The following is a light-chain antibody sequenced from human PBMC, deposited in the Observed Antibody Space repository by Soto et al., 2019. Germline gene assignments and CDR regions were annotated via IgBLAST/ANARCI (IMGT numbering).Light chain of an antibody. V-gene: IGKV3D-15*01. CDR3: QQHHRSSIT. CDR1: QSVTSN. Sequence: TLSPGNMSLSSGDSATLSSGAIQSVTSNLAWYQQKPGQAPRLLISGASSRATGIPDRFSGTGSGTDFTLTISSLQPEDFATYYCQQHHRSSITFGQGTRLEIK. J-gene: IGKJ5*01. CDR2: GAS.